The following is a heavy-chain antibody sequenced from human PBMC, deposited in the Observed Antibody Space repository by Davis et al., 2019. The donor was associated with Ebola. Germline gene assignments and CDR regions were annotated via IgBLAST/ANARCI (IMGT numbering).Heavy chain of an antibody. Sequence: GGSLRLSCAASGFIFSSYVMNWVRQAPGKGLEWVSTLGTSADAYYVDSVKGRFTISRDNSKNTLYLQMNGLRVEDTAIYYCAKDTSNIWFDIWGQGTNVTVSS. CDR1: GFIFSSYV. CDR2: LGTSADA. CDR3: AKDTSNIWFDI. D-gene: IGHD1-26*01. V-gene: IGHV3-23*01. J-gene: IGHJ3*02.